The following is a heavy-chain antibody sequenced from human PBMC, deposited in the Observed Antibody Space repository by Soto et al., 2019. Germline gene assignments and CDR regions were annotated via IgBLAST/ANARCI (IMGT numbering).Heavy chain of an antibody. CDR2: IIPIFGTA. CDR1: GGTFSSYA. CDR3: ANTYCGGDCYSVAPFDY. V-gene: IGHV1-69*13. J-gene: IGHJ4*02. D-gene: IGHD2-21*02. Sequence: ASVKVSCKASGGTFSSYAISCVRQAPGQGLEWMGGIIPIFGTANYAQKFQGRVTITADESTSTAYMELSSLRSEDTAVYYCANTYCGGDCYSVAPFDYWGQGTLVTVSS.